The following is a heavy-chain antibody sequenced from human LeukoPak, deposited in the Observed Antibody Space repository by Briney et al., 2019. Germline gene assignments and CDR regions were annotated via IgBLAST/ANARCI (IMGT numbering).Heavy chain of an antibody. D-gene: IGHD2-2*01. CDR2: NNHSRST. V-gene: IGHV4-34*01. CDR1: GVTLCGYY. Sequence: SETLSLTCAVYGVTLCGYYWGGLPQRPGKGLEWIGENNHSRSTNNNPYLKSRVTISVDTSKNQFSLELSSVTAADTAVYYCASDSPQLDYWGQGAMVTVSS. CDR3: ASDSPQLDY. J-gene: IGHJ4*02.